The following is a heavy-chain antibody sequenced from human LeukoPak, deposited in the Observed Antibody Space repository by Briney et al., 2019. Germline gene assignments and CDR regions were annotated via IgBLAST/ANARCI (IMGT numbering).Heavy chain of an antibody. D-gene: IGHD3-3*01. CDR2: FIPILGTA. V-gene: IGHV1-69*10. J-gene: IGHJ6*04. CDR1: GGTFSDYA. Sequence: SVKVSCKASGGTFSDYALNWVRQAPGQGLEWMGVFIPILGTANCTQKFQDRVTITADISTNTVNMELSSLRSEDTAVYFCAGIPVFGVVLHQEPVWGKGTTVTVSS. CDR3: AGIPVFGVVLHQEPV.